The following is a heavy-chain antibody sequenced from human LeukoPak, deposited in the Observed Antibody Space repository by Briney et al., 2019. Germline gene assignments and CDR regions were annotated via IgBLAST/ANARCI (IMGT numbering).Heavy chain of an antibody. CDR3: ARETTVVTGGAFDI. V-gene: IGHV4-59*12. CDR1: GGSISSYY. CDR2: IYYSGST. J-gene: IGHJ3*02. Sequence: PSETLSLTCTVSGGSISSYYWSWIRQPPGKGLEWIGYIYYSGSTNYNPSLKSRVTISVDTSKNQFSLKLSSVTAADTAVYYCARETTVVTGGAFDIWGQGTMVTVSS. D-gene: IGHD4-23*01.